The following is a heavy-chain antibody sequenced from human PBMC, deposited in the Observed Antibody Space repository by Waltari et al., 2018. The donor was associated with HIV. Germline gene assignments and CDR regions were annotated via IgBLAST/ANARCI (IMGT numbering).Heavy chain of an antibody. Sequence: QQQLQASGPGLVKPSETLSLTCPVSGGPISSVSYYWAGLRQSPGQGWEWIGSLFHSGSTYYSPALRSRATISGDMAANRFSLKLTSVTATDTAVYFCARHCLQKGWLPQLKYYYGMDVWGQGTTVIVSS. CDR3: ARHCLQKGWLPQLKYYYGMDV. J-gene: IGHJ6*02. V-gene: IGHV4-39*01. CDR1: GGPISSVSYY. D-gene: IGHD1-1*01. CDR2: LFHSGST.